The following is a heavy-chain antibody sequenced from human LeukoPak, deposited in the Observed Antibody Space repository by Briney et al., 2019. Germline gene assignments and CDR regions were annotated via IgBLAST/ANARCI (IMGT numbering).Heavy chain of an antibody. CDR3: ARIYSYGYGFDY. CDR1: GGSISSSSYY. CDR2: IYYSGST. D-gene: IGHD5-18*01. J-gene: IGHJ4*02. V-gene: IGHV4-39*01. Sequence: SETLSLTCTVSGGSISSSSYYWGWIRQPPGKGLEWIGSIYYSGSTYYNPSLKSRVTISVDTAKNQFSLKLSSVTAADTAVYYCARIYSYGYGFDYWGQGTLVTVSS.